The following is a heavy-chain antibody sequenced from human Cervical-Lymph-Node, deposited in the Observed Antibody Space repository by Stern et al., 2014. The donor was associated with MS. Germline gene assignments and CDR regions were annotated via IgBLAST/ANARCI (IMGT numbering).Heavy chain of an antibody. Sequence: QVQLGQSGAEVKKPGASVKVSCKTSGYTFTTYYIHWVRQVPGQGLEWMGKINPSGGSTTYAQNFQGRVTLTRDTSTSTVYMELSGLRSEDTAVYYCARAKGAYCFYWGQGTQVTVSS. CDR1: GYTFTTYY. D-gene: IGHD2-21*01. V-gene: IGHV1-46*01. CDR2: INPSGGST. CDR3: ARAKGAYCFY. J-gene: IGHJ4*02.